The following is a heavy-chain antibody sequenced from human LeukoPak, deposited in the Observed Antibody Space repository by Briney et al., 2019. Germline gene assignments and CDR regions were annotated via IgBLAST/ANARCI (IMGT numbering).Heavy chain of an antibody. Sequence: TSETLSLTCAVSGYSISSGYYWGWIRQPPGKELEWIGSIHHTGDTFYKLSLKSRVTISVDTSKNQFSLKLTSVTAADTAVYYCARWEGYYSGSGSGYYFDLWGQGTLVTVSS. D-gene: IGHD3-10*01. J-gene: IGHJ4*02. CDR2: IHHTGDT. CDR1: GYSISSGYY. V-gene: IGHV4-38-2*01. CDR3: ARWEGYYSGSGSGYYFDL.